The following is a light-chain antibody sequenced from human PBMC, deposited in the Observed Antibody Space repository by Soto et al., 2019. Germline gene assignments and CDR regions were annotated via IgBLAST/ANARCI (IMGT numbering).Light chain of an antibody. CDR1: QSVNIY. CDR3: QQRSSWPLS. J-gene: IGKJ4*01. CDR2: YTS. Sequence: EIVFTQSPVSLSSSPGEMVTLSCRASQSVNIYLTWHQQKPGQAPRLLIYYTSNRATGIPPRFNGSGSERDFTLTISSLEPEDSEIYYCQQRSSWPLSFGGGTKVDIK. V-gene: IGKV3-11*02.